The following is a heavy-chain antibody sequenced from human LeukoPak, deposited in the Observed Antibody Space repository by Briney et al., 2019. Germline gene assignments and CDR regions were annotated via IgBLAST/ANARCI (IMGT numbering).Heavy chain of an antibody. CDR2: IKQDGSKK. D-gene: IGHD3-16*02. J-gene: IGHJ4*02. Sequence: GGSLRLSCVASGFPFSSYWMTWVRQAPGKGLEWVANIKQDGSKKSYVDSVKGRFTISRDNAKNSLYLQMNNLRAEDTAVYSCAKAILWGSYRHDYWGQGILVTVSS. V-gene: IGHV3-7*03. CDR1: GFPFSSYW. CDR3: AKAILWGSYRHDY.